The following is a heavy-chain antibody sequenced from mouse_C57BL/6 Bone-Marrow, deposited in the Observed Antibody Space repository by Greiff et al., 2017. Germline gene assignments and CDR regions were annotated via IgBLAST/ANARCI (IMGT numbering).Heavy chain of an antibody. CDR1: GYTFTSYW. CDR3: ARRELRLPPWFAY. D-gene: IGHD3-2*02. V-gene: IGHV1-50*01. Sequence: QVQLQQPGAELVKPGASVKLSCKASGYTFTSYWMQWVKQRPGQGLEWIGEIDPSDSYTNYNQKFKGKATLTVDPSSSTAYMQLSSLTSEDSAVYYCARRELRLPPWFAYWGQGTLVTVSA. J-gene: IGHJ3*01. CDR2: IDPSDSYT.